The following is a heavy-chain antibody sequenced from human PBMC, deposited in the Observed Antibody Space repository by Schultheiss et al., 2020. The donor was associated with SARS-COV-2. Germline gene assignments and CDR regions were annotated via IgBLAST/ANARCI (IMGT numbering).Heavy chain of an antibody. Sequence: ESLKISCAASGFTFSDYYMTWIRQPPGKGLEWIGEINHSGSTNYNPSLKSRVTISVDTSKNQFSLKLSSVTAADTAVYYCASDLRATRSYYGMDVWGQGTTVTVSS. J-gene: IGHJ6*02. CDR2: INHSGST. V-gene: IGHV4-34*01. CDR1: GFTFSDYY. CDR3: ASDLRATRSYYGMDV. D-gene: IGHD5-12*01.